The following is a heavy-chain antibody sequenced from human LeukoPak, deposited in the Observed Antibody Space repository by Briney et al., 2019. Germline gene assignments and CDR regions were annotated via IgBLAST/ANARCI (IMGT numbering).Heavy chain of an antibody. CDR1: GFTFISYA. V-gene: IGHV3-30*04. D-gene: IGHD3-10*01. CDR3: AKGRGAFDI. J-gene: IGHJ3*02. Sequence: GGSLRLSCSASGFTFISYAMHWVRQAPGKGLEWVAVISNDGSNKYYADSVKGRFTISRDNSKNTLYLQMNSLRAEDTAVYYCAKGRGAFDIWGQGTMVAVSS. CDR2: ISNDGSNK.